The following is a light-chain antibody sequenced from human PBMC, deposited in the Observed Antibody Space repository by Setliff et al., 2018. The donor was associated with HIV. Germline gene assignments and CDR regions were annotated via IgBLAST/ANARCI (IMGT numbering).Light chain of an antibody. V-gene: IGLV2-14*03. CDR1: SSDVGGYYS. J-gene: IGLJ1*01. Sequence: QSALAQHASVSGSPGQSITISCTGISSDVGGYYSVSWYQQRPGKAPKLMIYDVINRPSGVSNRFSGSRSGNTASLTISGLQVEDEADYYCSSYTTSSTLYVFGPGTKVTVL. CDR2: DVI. CDR3: SSYTTSSTLYV.